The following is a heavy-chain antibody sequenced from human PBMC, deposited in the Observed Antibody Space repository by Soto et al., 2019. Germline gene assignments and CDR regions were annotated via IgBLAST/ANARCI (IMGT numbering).Heavy chain of an antibody. CDR1: GFTSSSYG. V-gene: IGHV3-33*01. CDR2: IWYDGSNK. J-gene: IGHJ6*02. CDR3: ARDLGLGYSSGWPLPYGMDV. D-gene: IGHD6-19*01. Sequence: SLRLSCAASGFTSSSYGMHWVRQAPGTGLEWVAVIWYDGSNKYYADSVKGRFTISRDNSKNTLYLQMNSLRAEDTAVYYCARDLGLGYSSGWPLPYGMDVWGQGTTVTVSS.